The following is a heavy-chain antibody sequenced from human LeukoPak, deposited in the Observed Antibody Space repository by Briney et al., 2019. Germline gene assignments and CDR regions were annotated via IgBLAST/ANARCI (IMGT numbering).Heavy chain of an antibody. Sequence: GASVKVSCKASGGTFSSYAISWVRQAPGQGLEWMGGIIPLFRTSNHAQKFQGRVTLTEDESTTTAYMELSSLTSEDTAVYYCEIVLSDRPMPPHGGSWGPGTLVIISS. CDR1: GGTFSSYA. J-gene: IGHJ4*02. CDR2: IIPLFRTS. V-gene: IGHV1-69*01. CDR3: EIVLSDRPMPPHGGS. D-gene: IGHD2-2*01.